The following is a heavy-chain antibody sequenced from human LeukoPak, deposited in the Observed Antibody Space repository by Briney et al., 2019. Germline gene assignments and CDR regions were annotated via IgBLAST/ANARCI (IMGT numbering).Heavy chain of an antibody. CDR3: AKDGVYANYYYYYMDV. D-gene: IGHD2-8*01. V-gene: IGHV3-23*01. J-gene: IGHJ6*03. CDR1: GFTFSSYA. Sequence: PGGSLRLSCAASGFTFSSYAMSWVRQAPGKGLEWVSAISGSGGSTYYADSVKGRFTISRDNSKNTLYLQMNSLRAEDTAVYYCAKDGVYANYYYYYMDVWGKGTTVTVSS. CDR2: ISGSGGST.